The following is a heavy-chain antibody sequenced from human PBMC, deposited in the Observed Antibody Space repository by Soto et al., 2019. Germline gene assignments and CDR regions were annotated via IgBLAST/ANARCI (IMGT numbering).Heavy chain of an antibody. D-gene: IGHD3-10*01. CDR1: GITFGSRA. CDR2: TTDTGGDT. CDR3: VRDLGHQAYSFEY. Sequence: PGGSLRLSCVASGITFGSRAMSWVRQAPGEGLEWVSTTTDTGGDTKYADSVRCRFTSSRDNSKNTLYLQMSSLRAEDSAICYCVRDLGHQAYSFEYWVQGTGVTVSS. J-gene: IGHJ4*02. V-gene: IGHV3-23*01.